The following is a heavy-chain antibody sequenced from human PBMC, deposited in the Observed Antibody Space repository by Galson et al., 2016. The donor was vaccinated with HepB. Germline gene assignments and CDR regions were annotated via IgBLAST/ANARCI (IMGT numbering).Heavy chain of an antibody. CDR1: GTTFRTSYG. D-gene: IGHD3-10*01. J-gene: IGHJ6*02. CDR3: AHERPEGTRSGSYKYFYYGMDV. V-gene: IGHV1-69*13. CDR2: IIPIYGTT. Sequence: SVKVSCKATGTTFRTSYGISWVRQAPGQGLEWMGKIIPIYGTTNYAQKFQGRVSITADASTSTTYMELSSLRSDDTTVYYCAHERPEGTRSGSYKYFYYGMDVWGQGTTVTVSS.